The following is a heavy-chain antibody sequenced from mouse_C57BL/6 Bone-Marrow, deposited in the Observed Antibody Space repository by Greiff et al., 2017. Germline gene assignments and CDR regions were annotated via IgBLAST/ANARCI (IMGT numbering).Heavy chain of an antibody. J-gene: IGHJ3*01. V-gene: IGHV1-64*01. CDR1: GYTFTSYW. CDR2: IHPNSGST. CDR3: AEGGYGSIPFAY. Sequence: VKLQQPGAELVKPGASVKLSCKASGYTFTSYWMHWVKQRPGQGLEWIGMIHPNSGSTNYNEKFKSKATLTVDKSSSTAYMQLSSLTSEDSAVYYCAEGGYGSIPFAYWGQGTLVTVSA. D-gene: IGHD1-1*01.